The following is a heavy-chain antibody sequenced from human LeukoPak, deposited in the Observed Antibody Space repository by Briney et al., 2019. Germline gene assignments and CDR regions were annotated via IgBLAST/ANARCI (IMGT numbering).Heavy chain of an antibody. Sequence: GGSLRLSCAASGFTFSSYGMHWVRQAPGKGLEWVAFIRSDGSDKYYADSVKGRFTISRDNSKNTLYLRMNSLRAEDTAVYYCAKVESVGTMDYWGQGTLVTVSS. V-gene: IGHV3-30*02. CDR1: GFTFSSYG. CDR3: AKVESVGTMDY. CDR2: IRSDGSDK. D-gene: IGHD4-23*01. J-gene: IGHJ4*02.